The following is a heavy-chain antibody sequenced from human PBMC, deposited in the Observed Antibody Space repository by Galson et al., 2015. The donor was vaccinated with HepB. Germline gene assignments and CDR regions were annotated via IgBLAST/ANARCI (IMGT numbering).Heavy chain of an antibody. CDR1: GYTFTTHG. CDR2: ISSDNGNT. D-gene: IGHD2-2*02. V-gene: IGHV1-18*01. CDR3: AREARYCSTSCYRDYYMDV. Sequence: SVKVSCKASGYTFTTHGISWVRQAPGQGLEWMGWISSDNGNTQYVQKLQGRVAMTTDTSTNTAYMELRSLRSDDTAVYYCAREARYCSTSCYRDYYMDVWGKGTTVTVSS. J-gene: IGHJ6*03.